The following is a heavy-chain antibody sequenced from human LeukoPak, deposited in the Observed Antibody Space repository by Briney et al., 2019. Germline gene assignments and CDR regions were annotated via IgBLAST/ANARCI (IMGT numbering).Heavy chain of an antibody. CDR3: AKDSSGWSRD. D-gene: IGHD6-19*01. CDR2: INQDGSEK. CDR1: GFTFSTYW. V-gene: IGHV3-7*01. Sequence: GGSLRLSCAASGFTFSTYWMSWVRQAPGKGLEWVANINQDGSEKYYVGSVQGRFTISRDNAKNSLFLQMNSLRAEDTAVYYCAKDSSGWSRDWGQGTLVTVSS. J-gene: IGHJ4*02.